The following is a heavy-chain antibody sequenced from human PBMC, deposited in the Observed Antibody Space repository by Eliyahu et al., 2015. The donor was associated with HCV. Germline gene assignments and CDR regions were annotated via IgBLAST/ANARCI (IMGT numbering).Heavy chain of an antibody. D-gene: IGHD6-19*01. CDR3: ARQQQWLVLLTYFDY. CDR1: GXXISSSSYX. V-gene: IGHV4-39*01. J-gene: IGHJ4*02. Sequence: QLQLQESGPGLVKPSETLSLTCTVXGXXISSSSYXGGWIRQPPGKGLXWIGSIYYSGSTXYNPSLKSRVTISVDTSKNQFSLKLSSVTAADTAVYYCARQQQWLVLLTYFDYWGQGTLVTVSS. CDR2: IYYSGST.